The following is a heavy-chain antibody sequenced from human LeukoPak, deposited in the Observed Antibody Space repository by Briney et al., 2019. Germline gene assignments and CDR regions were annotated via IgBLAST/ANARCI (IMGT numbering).Heavy chain of an antibody. CDR2: ISSSSSYI. CDR1: GFTFSSYS. D-gene: IGHD2-2*01. V-gene: IGHV3-21*04. CDR3: AKGKCSSTSCYFFDS. J-gene: IGHJ4*02. Sequence: PGGSLRLSCAASGFTFSSYSMNWVRQAPGKGLEWVSSISSSSSYIYYADSVKGRFTISRDSSKNTLYLQMNSLRAEDTGAYYCAKGKCSSTSCYFFDSWGQGTLVTVSS.